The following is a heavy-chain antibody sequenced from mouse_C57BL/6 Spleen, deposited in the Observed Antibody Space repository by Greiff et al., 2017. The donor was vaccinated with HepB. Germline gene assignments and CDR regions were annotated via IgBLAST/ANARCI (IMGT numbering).Heavy chain of an antibody. CDR3: ARPSYYYGSSHWYFDV. CDR1: GYTFTSYW. J-gene: IGHJ1*03. Sequence: QVQLQQSGAELVKPGASVKLSCKASGYTFTSYWMHWVKQRPGQGLEWIGMIRPNSGSTNYNEKFNSKTTLTVDQSSSTAYMQLSRLSSEYSAVYYCARPSYYYGSSHWYFDVWGTGTTVTVSS. D-gene: IGHD1-1*01. CDR2: IRPNSGST. V-gene: IGHV1-64*01.